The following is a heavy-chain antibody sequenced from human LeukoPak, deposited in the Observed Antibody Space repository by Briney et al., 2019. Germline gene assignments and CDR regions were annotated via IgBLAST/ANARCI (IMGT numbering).Heavy chain of an antibody. CDR1: GYSISSGYY. CDR2: IYHSGST. D-gene: IGHD1-26*01. J-gene: IGHJ4*02. CDR3: ARNWHPGATTWSRRRRLESPTIDY. V-gene: IGHV4-38-2*02. Sequence: PSETLSLTCTVSGYSISSGYYWGWIRQPPGKGLEWIGSIYHSGSTYYNPSLKSRVTISVDTSKNQFSLKLSSVTAADTAVYYCARNWHPGATTWSRRRRLESPTIDYWGQGTLVTVSS.